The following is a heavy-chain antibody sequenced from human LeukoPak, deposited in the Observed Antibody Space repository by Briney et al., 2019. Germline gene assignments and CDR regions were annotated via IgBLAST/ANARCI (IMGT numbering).Heavy chain of an antibody. J-gene: IGHJ4*02. CDR3: AKVKYYYDSSGYYYDY. CDR1: GFTFSSYA. D-gene: IGHD3-22*01. CDR2: ISGSGGST. Sequence: GGSLRLSCAASGFTFSSYAMSWVRQAPGRGLEWVSAISGSGGSTYYADSVKGRFTISRDNSKNTLYLQMNSLRAEDTAVYYCAKVKYYYDSSGYYYDYWGQGTLSPSPQ. V-gene: IGHV3-23*01.